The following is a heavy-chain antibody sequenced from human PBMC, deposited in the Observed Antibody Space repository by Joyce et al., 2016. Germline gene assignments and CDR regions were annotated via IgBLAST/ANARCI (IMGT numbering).Heavy chain of an antibody. CDR2: IIPVYESP. CDR3: ARSLSYSSRRSLRFYYFDF. J-gene: IGHJ4*02. V-gene: IGHV1-69*01. Sequence: QVQLVQSGAEVKKSGSSVKISCTASGGTFNYYAINWVRQAPGQGPEWLGGIIPVYESPDYAQKFQGRVTITADESTSTSYMELTSLTSEDTVVYYCARSLSYSSRRSLRFYYFDFWGQGTRVTVSS. CDR1: GGTFNYYA. D-gene: IGHD2-2*01.